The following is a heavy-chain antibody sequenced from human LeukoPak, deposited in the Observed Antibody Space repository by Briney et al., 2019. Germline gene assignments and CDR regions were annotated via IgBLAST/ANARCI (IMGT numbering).Heavy chain of an antibody. J-gene: IGHJ6*02. CDR3: ARFGYKSGMDV. CDR2: MNIDGSEK. D-gene: IGHD5-18*01. Sequence: GGSLRPSCAASGFTFSNYWMSWVRQAPGKGLEGVASMNIDGSEKRYVDSMRGRFTISRDNAKNSMYLQMNNLRGEDTAVYYCARFGYKSGMDVWGHGTTVTVSS. CDR1: GFTFSNYW. V-gene: IGHV3-7*01.